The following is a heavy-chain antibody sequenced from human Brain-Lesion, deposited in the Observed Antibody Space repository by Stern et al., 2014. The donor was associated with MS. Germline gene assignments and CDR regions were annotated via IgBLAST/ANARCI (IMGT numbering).Heavy chain of an antibody. CDR1: GYTFTGQY. D-gene: IGHD1-7*01. CDR3: ARGLRGDWNYDAFDY. CDR2: INPNSCGT. V-gene: IGHV1-2*06. J-gene: IGHJ4*02. Sequence: MQLVESGAEVKKPGASVKVSCKASGYTFTGQYMHWVRQAPGQGLEWMGRINPNSCGTSYAQKYQGRVTMTRDTSINTASMELSRLTSDDTAMYYCARGLRGDWNYDAFDYWGQGTLVTVSS.